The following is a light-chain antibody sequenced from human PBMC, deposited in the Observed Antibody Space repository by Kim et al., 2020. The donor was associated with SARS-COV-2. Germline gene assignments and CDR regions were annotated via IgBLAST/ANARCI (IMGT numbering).Light chain of an antibody. CDR3: ATWDDSLEAWV. V-gene: IGLV1-44*01. CDR2: NDD. Sequence: QSVLTQPPSASGTPGQRVKISCSGSSSNIGINAVHGYQLFPGTAPKLLIYNDDRRPSGVPDRFSGSKSGTSASLALSGLLSDDEADYYCATWDDSLEAWVFRGWTHLTVL. J-gene: IGLJ3*02. CDR1: SSNIGINA.